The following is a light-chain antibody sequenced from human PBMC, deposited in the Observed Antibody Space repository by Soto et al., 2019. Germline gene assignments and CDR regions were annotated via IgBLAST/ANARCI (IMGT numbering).Light chain of an antibody. Sequence: EIVLTQYPATLSLSPGERATLSYRASQSVSSYLAWYQQKPGQALRLLIYDASNRATGTPARFSGSGSGTDFTLTISSLEPEDFAIYYCVQRSTWPWTIGQGSKVEIK. CDR3: VQRSTWPWT. J-gene: IGKJ1*01. CDR1: QSVSSY. CDR2: DAS. V-gene: IGKV3-11*01.